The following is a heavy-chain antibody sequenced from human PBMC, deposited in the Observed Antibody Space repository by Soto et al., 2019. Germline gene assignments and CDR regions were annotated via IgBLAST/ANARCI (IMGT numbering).Heavy chain of an antibody. J-gene: IGHJ6*03. Sequence: GGSLRLSCAASGFTFSNYAMSWVRQAPGKGLEWVSTISGSGGSTYYADSVKGRFTISRDNSKNTLYLQMNSLRAEDTAVYYCAKTGGIVARYYYYMDVWGKGTTVTVSS. D-gene: IGHD3-22*01. CDR1: GFTFSNYA. CDR2: ISGSGGST. CDR3: AKTGGIVARYYYYMDV. V-gene: IGHV3-23*01.